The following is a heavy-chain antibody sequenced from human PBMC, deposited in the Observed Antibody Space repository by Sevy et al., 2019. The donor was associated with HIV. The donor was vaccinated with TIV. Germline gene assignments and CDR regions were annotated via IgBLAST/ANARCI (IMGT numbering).Heavy chain of an antibody. CDR3: AGPILTYNNGWSYYDY. CDR2: INYSGYI. J-gene: IGHJ4*02. Sequence: SETLSLTCTVSGASISSSGYYWGWIRQPPGKGLEWFASINYSGYIFYNPSLKCRVTISADTSKNQFSLDLNSVTAADTAIYYCAGPILTYNNGWSYYDYWGQGTVVTVSS. V-gene: IGHV4-39*01. CDR1: GASISSSGYY. D-gene: IGHD6-19*01.